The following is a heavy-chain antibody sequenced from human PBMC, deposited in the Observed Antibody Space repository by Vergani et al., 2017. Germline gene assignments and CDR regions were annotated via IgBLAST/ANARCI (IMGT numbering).Heavy chain of an antibody. V-gene: IGHV4-39*01. CDR2: IYYSGST. J-gene: IGHJ2*01. Sequence: QLQLQESGPGLVKPSETLSLTCTVSGCSISSSSYYWGWIRQPPGKGLEWIGSIYYSGSTYYNPSLTSRVTISVDTSKTPFSLKLSSVTAADTAVYYCARQESCSGGSCYSMLWYFDLWGRGTLVTVSS. CDR3: ARQESCSGGSCYSMLWYFDL. D-gene: IGHD2-15*01. CDR1: GCSISSSSYY.